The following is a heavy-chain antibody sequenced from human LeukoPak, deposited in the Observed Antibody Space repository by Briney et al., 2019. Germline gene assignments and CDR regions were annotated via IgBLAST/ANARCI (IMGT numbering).Heavy chain of an antibody. J-gene: IGHJ4*02. Sequence: GASLKISCKGSGYSFTSYWIAWVRQMPGEGLERMGIIYPGDSDTRYSPSFQGQVTISADKSISTAYLQWSSLTASDTAMYYCARHGSAAADDYWGQGTLVTVSS. CDR1: GYSFTSYW. D-gene: IGHD6-13*01. CDR3: ARHGSAAADDY. V-gene: IGHV5-51*01. CDR2: IYPGDSDT.